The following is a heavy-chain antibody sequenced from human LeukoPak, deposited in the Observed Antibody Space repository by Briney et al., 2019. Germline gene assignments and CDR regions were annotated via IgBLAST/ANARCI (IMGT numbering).Heavy chain of an antibody. J-gene: IGHJ4*02. Sequence: GGTLRLSGAASGFTFSSYGMSWVRQAPGKGLEWVSGINWNGGSTGYADSVKGRFTISRDNAKNSLYLQMNSLRAEDTALYYCARVELATRKAHDHWGQGTLVTVSS. D-gene: IGHD3-3*02. CDR2: INWNGGST. V-gene: IGHV3-20*04. CDR1: GFTFSSYG. CDR3: ARVELATRKAHDH.